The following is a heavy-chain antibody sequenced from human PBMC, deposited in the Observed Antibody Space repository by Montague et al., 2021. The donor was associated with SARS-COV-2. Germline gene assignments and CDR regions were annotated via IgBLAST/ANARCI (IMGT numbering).Heavy chain of an antibody. CDR1: GDSISSSSYN. D-gene: IGHD1-1*01. V-gene: IGHV4-39*01. Sequence: SETLSLTCTVSGDSISSSSYNWGRIRQPPGKGLEWIGSVHYSGRPYYXPSLKSRVTIYVDTSKNQLSLKLSSVTAADTAVYYCTRHVHMTWPEPSPGFDYWGQGTLVTVSS. CDR3: TRHVHMTWPEPSPGFDY. J-gene: IGHJ4*02. CDR2: VHYSGRP.